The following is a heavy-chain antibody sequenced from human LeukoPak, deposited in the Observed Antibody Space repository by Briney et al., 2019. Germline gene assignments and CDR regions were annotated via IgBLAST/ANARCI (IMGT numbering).Heavy chain of an antibody. Sequence: GGSLRLSCAASGFTFSSYDMHWVRQATGKGLEWVSAIGTAGDTYYPGSVKGRFTISRENAKNSLYLQMNSLRAEDTAVYYCARDLPPGDYGDYHGYWGQGTLVTVSS. CDR2: IGTAGDT. CDR1: GFTFSSYD. CDR3: ARDLPPGDYGDYHGY. V-gene: IGHV3-13*01. J-gene: IGHJ4*02. D-gene: IGHD4-17*01.